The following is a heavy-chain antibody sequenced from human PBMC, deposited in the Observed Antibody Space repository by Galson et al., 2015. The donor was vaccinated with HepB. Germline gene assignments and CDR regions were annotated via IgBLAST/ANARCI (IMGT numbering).Heavy chain of an antibody. CDR3: ASHYYDSSGPPV. CDR1: GFTFSSYA. Sequence: SLRLSCAASGFTFSSYAMHWVRQAPGKGLEWVAVISYGGSNKYYADSVKGRFTISRDNSKNTLYLQMNSLRAEDTAVYYCASHYYDSSGPPVWGQGTLVTVSS. CDR2: ISYGGSNK. V-gene: IGHV3-30-3*01. D-gene: IGHD3-22*01. J-gene: IGHJ4*02.